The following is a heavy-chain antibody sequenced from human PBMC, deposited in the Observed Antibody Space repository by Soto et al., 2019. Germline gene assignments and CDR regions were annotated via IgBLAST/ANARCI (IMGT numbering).Heavy chain of an antibody. D-gene: IGHD3-9*01. J-gene: IGHJ5*02. V-gene: IGHV4-31*11. CDR1: GASIISADSY. CDR3: ARDFERSAIGP. Sequence: SETLSLTCAVSGASIISADSYWCWIRKHPGKGVEWIGYIAYSGDTYYTPSLRSRVTISADTSENKFSLTLKSVTAADTAVYFCARDFERSAIGPWGQGTSVTVSS. CDR2: IAYSGDT.